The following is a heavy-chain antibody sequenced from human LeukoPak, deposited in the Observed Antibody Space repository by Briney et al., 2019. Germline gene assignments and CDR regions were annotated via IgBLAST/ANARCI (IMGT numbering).Heavy chain of an antibody. D-gene: IGHD6-13*01. CDR2: VHPDSTHI. J-gene: IGHJ4*02. CDR3: ARGAYSSSPDY. V-gene: IGHV3-48*02. Sequence: PGGSLRLSCAASGFTFSAYSMNWVRQAPGKGLEWVSYVHPDSTHIFYADSVKGRFTIFRDNARNSLYLHMNSLRDEDTAVYYCARGAYSSSPDYWGQGTLVTVSS. CDR1: GFTFSAYS.